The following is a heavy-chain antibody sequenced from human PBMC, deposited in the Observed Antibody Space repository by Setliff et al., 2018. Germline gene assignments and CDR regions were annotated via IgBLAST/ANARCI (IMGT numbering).Heavy chain of an antibody. V-gene: IGHV4-59*08. D-gene: IGHD3-10*01. J-gene: IGHJ3*01. CDR2: IYDTGST. CDR3: ARHGPTRTDSWFDSFDV. CDR1: DGSISNAY. Sequence: SETLSLTCTVSDGSISNAYWSWIRQSPGKGPEWIGYIYDTGSTNSDPSLKSRVTMSVDTSKNQVSLKMTSVTAADTAVYYCARHGPTRTDSWFDSFDVWGQGTKVTVSS.